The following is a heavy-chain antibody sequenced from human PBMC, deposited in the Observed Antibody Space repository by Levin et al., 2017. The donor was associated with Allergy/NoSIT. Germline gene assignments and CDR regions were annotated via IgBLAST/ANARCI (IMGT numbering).Heavy chain of an antibody. Sequence: PGGSLRLSCAASGFTFSGYWMHWVRQVPGKGLVWVSHINSDGSSTTYADSVKGRFTISRDNAKNTLYLQMNSLRAEDTAVFYCARGSFDFGDLRITFGYWGQGTLVTVSS. V-gene: IGHV3-74*01. CDR3: ARGSFDFGDLRITFGY. J-gene: IGHJ4*02. D-gene: IGHD3-10*01. CDR2: INSDGSST. CDR1: GFTFSGYW.